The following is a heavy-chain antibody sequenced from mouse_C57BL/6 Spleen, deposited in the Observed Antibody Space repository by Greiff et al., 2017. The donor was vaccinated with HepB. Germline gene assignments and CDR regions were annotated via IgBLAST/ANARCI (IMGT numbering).Heavy chain of an antibody. CDR1: GYTFTSYW. J-gene: IGHJ1*03. CDR2: IHPNSGST. D-gene: IGHD1-1*01. V-gene: IGHV1-64*01. Sequence: VQLQQPGAELVKPGASVKLSCKASGYTFTSYWMHWVKQRPGQGLEWIGMIHPNSGSTNYNEKFKSKATLTVDKSSSTAYMQLSSLTSEDSAVYYCARSDTTVVHWYFDVWGTGTTVTVSS. CDR3: ARSDTTVVHWYFDV.